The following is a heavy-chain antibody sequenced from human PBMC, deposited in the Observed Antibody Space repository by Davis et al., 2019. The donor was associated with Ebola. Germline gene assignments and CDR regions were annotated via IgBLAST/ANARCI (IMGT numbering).Heavy chain of an antibody. CDR3: ARHVLRGASCYPDY. V-gene: IGHV5-51*01. J-gene: IGHJ4*02. D-gene: IGHD2-15*01. Sequence: GESLKISCKGSGYSFTKYWIGWVRQMPGKGLEWMGIIYPGASETRYSPSFQGQVTISVDKSITTAYLQWISLKASDSAMYYCARHVLRGASCYPDYWGQGTLVTVSS. CDR1: GYSFTKYW. CDR2: IYPGASET.